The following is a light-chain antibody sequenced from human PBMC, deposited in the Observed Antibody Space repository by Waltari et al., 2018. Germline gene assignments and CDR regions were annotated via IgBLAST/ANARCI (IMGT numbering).Light chain of an antibody. CDR3: QHYVRLPAT. J-gene: IGKJ1*01. V-gene: IGKV3-20*01. CDR2: CAS. Sequence: IVLTQSPGTLSLSPGERATLSCRASQSVSRSLAWYQQKPGQVPKLLIYCASTRAHGMPYRFTGSGSGTDFILTISSLEPEDVAIYFCQHYVRLPATFGQGTKVEIK. CDR1: QSVSRS.